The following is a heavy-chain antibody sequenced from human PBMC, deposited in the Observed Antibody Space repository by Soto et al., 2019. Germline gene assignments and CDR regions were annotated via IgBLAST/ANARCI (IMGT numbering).Heavy chain of an antibody. J-gene: IGHJ4*02. CDR3: ARHYPGVVIDD. CDR1: DDSINSDKYY. D-gene: IGHD3-3*01. Sequence: SETLSLTCSVSDDSINSDKYYWGWIRQPPGKGLEWIGSIYYRGNAYYNPSLQTRVTISLDKSKSQFSLKLNSVTAADTAVYYGARHYPGVVIDDWGQGTLVTVSS. CDR2: IYYRGNA. V-gene: IGHV4-39*01.